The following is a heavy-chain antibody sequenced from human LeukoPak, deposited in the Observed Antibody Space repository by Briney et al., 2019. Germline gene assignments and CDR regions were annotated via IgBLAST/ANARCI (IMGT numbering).Heavy chain of an antibody. D-gene: IGHD6-19*01. CDR3: AKAGYSSGWRNLDS. CDR2: ISYDGSNK. V-gene: IGHV3-30*18. Sequence: GGSLRLSCVASGFSFSSFGMHWVRQAPGKGLEWVAVISYDGSNKFYADSVKGRFAISRDNSKDTLYLQMNSLRAEDTAVYYCAKAGYSSGWRNLDSWGQGTLVTVSS. J-gene: IGHJ4*02. CDR1: GFSFSSFG.